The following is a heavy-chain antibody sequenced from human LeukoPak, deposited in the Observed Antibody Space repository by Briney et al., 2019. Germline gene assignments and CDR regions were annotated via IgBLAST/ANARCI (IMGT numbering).Heavy chain of an antibody. D-gene: IGHD5-24*01. Sequence: GASVKVSCKASGGTFSSYAISWVRQAPGQGLEWMGGIIPIFGTANYAQKFQGRVTITADKSTSTAYMELSSPRSEDTAVYYCARGAKMATPMEDYYYGMDVWGQGTTVTVSS. CDR2: IIPIFGTA. V-gene: IGHV1-69*06. CDR3: ARGAKMATPMEDYYYGMDV. CDR1: GGTFSSYA. J-gene: IGHJ6*02.